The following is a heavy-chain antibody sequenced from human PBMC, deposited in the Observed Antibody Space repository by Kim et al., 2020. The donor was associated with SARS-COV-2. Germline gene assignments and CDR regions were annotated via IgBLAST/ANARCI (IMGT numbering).Heavy chain of an antibody. Sequence: SVKVSCKASGGTFSSYAISWVRQAPGQGLEWMGGIIPIFGTANYAQKFQGRVTITADESTSTAYMELSSLRAEDTAVYYCARVGYGSGSYYAPIKYYYYGMGVWGQGTTVTVSS. D-gene: IGHD3-10*01. V-gene: IGHV1-69*13. CDR1: GGTFSSYA. J-gene: IGHJ6*02. CDR3: ARVGYGSGSYYAPIKYYYYGMGV. CDR2: IIPIFGTA.